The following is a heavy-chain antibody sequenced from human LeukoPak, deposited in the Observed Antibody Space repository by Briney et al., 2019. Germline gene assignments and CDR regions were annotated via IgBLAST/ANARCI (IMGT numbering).Heavy chain of an antibody. CDR1: GFIFSSYE. CDR3: ARESREMATLIDY. V-gene: IGHV3-48*03. Sequence: PGGSLRLSXAASGFIFSSYEMNWVRQAPGKGLEWASYISSSGSSIYYADSVKGRFTISRDNAKNSLYLQMNSLRAEDTAVYYCARESREMATLIDYWGQGTLVTVSS. CDR2: ISSSGSSI. J-gene: IGHJ4*02. D-gene: IGHD5-24*01.